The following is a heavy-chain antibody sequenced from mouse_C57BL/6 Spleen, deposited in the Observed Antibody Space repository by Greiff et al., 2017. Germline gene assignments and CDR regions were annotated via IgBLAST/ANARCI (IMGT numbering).Heavy chain of an antibody. V-gene: IGHV5-17*01. D-gene: IGHD2-1*01. CDR2: ISSGSSTI. Sequence: EVQVVESGGGLVKPGGSLKLSCAASGFTFSDYGMHWVRQAPEKGLEWVAYISSGSSTIYYADTVKGRVTISRDNAKNTLFLQMTSLTSEDTAMYYYARPSRNFYFEVWGTGTTVTVSS. J-gene: IGHJ1*03. CDR1: GFTFSDYG. CDR3: ARPSRNFYFEV.